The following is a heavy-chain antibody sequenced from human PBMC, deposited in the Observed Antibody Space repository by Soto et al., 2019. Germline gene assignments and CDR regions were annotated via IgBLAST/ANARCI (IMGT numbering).Heavy chain of an antibody. CDR2: IRGADGRT. CDR1: GFTFNTFD. V-gene: IGHV3-23*01. Sequence: EVQLLESGGGLVQPGGSLRLSCAASGFTFNTFDMTWVRQAPGKGLEWVSVIRGADGRTYYADSLKGRFTISRDNSKNTLFLQVPSLRVEDTAVYYCVKGAWCDDWGQGTLVTVSS. J-gene: IGHJ4*02. D-gene: IGHD6-19*01. CDR3: VKGAWCDD.